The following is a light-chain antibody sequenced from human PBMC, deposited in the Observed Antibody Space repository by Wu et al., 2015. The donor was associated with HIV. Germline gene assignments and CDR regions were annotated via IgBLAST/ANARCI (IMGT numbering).Light chain of an antibody. V-gene: IGKV3-11*01. J-gene: IGKJ4*01. CDR2: DAS. CDR3: QQHSGWPHA. CDR1: QSVNTF. Sequence: EIVLTQSPVTLSLSPGETATLSCRASQSVNTFLSWYQQRPGQTPRLLIYDASNRATGIPARFSGSGSETDFTLTISSLEPEDFAVYYCQQHSGWPHAFGGGTKVEIK.